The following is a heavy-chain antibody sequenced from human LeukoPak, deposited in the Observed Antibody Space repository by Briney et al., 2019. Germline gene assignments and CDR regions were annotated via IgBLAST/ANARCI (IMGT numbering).Heavy chain of an antibody. CDR2: IYYTGST. CDR3: ARVSDGYYMSWFDP. J-gene: IGHJ5*02. V-gene: IGHV4-59*02. CDR1: GGSVSDYY. D-gene: IGHD3-3*01. Sequence: SETLSLTCTVSGGSVSDYYWSWIRQSPGKGLEWIGYIYYTGSTSYNPSLRSRVTMSADTSKNQFSLKLSSVAAADTAVYYCARVSDGYYMSWFDPWGQGTLVTVSS.